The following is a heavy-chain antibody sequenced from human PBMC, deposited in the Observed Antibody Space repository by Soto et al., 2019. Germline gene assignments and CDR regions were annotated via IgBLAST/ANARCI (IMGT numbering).Heavy chain of an antibody. CDR1: GYTFTTYY. CDR3: ARLLAPYCGGDCYSGFDY. Sequence: ASVKVSCKASGYTFTTYYMHCVRQAPGQGLEWMGVIDPSGGRTNYAQKFQGRVTMTRDTSTSTVYMELSSLRSEDTAVYYCARLLAPYCGGDCYSGFDYWGQGTQVTVSS. J-gene: IGHJ4*02. V-gene: IGHV1-46*01. D-gene: IGHD2-21*01. CDR2: IDPSGGRT.